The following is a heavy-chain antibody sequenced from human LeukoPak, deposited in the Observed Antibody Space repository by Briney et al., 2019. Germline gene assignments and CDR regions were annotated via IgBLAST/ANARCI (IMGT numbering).Heavy chain of an antibody. V-gene: IGHV3-7*03. J-gene: IGHJ4*02. Sequence: GGSLRLSCAASGFTFSSYRMSWVRQAPGKGLEWVANIKQDGSEKYYVDSVKGRFTISRDNAKNSLYLQMNSLRAEDTAVYYCAKDPLHYDSSGYLEGLYYFDYWGQGTLVTVSS. CDR3: AKDPLHYDSSGYLEGLYYFDY. CDR2: IKQDGSEK. CDR1: GFTFSSYR. D-gene: IGHD3-22*01.